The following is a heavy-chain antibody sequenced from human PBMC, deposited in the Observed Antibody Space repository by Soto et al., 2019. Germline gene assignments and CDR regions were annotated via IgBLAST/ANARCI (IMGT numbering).Heavy chain of an antibody. J-gene: IGHJ4*02. V-gene: IGHV3-23*01. D-gene: IGHD6-13*01. CDR2: ITGSGGST. CDR1: GFSFSTYA. Sequence: PGGSLRLSCAASGFSFSTYAMSWVRQAPGKGLEWVSSITGSGGSTYYADSVKGRFAISRDNSKKTLNLQMNSLRAEDTAKYYCAKAPYSSSWNYYFDYWGQGTLVTVSS. CDR3: AKAPYSSSWNYYFDY.